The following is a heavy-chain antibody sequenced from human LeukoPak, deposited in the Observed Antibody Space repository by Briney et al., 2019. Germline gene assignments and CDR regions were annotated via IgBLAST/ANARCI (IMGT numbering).Heavy chain of an antibody. Sequence: WGSLRLSCAASGFTFSDYWLSWVRQAPGEGLEWVANIKQDGSEKYYVDSVKGRFTISRDNAKNSLYLEMNSLRAEDTAVYYCARDKIVGATVFDYWGQGTLVAVSS. V-gene: IGHV3-7*01. CDR2: IKQDGSEK. CDR1: GFTFSDYW. J-gene: IGHJ4*02. D-gene: IGHD1-26*01. CDR3: ARDKIVGATVFDY.